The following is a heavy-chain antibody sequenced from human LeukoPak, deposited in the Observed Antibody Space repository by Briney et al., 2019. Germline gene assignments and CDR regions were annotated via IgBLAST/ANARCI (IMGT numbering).Heavy chain of an antibody. CDR1: GGSISSGDYY. V-gene: IGHV4-30-4*02. D-gene: IGHD6-13*01. CDR2: IYYSGST. CDR3: ARDGGKYSSSWYPENLYYYYYYGMDV. J-gene: IGHJ6*02. Sequence: SETLSLTCTVSGGSISSGDYYWSRIRQPPGKGLEWIGYIYYSGSTYYNPSLKSRVTISVDTSKNQFSLKLSSVTAADTAVYYCARDGGKYSSSWYPENLYYYYYYGMDVWGQGTTVTVSS.